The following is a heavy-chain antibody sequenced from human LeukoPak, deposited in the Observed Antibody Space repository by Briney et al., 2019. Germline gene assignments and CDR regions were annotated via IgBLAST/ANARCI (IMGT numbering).Heavy chain of an antibody. V-gene: IGHV4-39*01. CDR3: ARQSIAARGYYYYMDV. CDR1: GGSISSSSYY. J-gene: IGHJ6*03. D-gene: IGHD6-6*01. Sequence: SQTLSLTCTVSGGSISSSSYYWGWIRQPPGKGLEWIGSIYYSGSTNYNPSLKSPVTMSVDTPKNQFSLKLSSVTAADTAVYYCARQSIAARGYYYYMDVWGKGTTVTVSS. CDR2: IYYSGST.